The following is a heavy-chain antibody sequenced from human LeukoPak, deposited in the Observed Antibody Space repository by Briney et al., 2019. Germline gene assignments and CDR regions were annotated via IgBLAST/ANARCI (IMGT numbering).Heavy chain of an antibody. D-gene: IGHD3-10*01. CDR2: INPSSGGT. CDR1: GYNFPGYN. CDR3: ATFGSGSYYRY. V-gene: IGHV1-2*02. J-gene: IGHJ4*02. Sequence: ASVKVSCKASGYNFPGYNIHWVRQAPGQGLEWMGWINPSSGGTNYAQKFQGRVTMTRDTSISTAYMDMRRLRSDDTAVYYCATFGSGSYYRYWGQGALVTVSS.